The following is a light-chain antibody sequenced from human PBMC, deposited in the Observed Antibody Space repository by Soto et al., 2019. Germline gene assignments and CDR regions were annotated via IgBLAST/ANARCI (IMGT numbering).Light chain of an antibody. CDR3: QQYNNWPPLA. J-gene: IGKJ4*01. Sequence: EIVMTQSPATLSVSPGERAILSCRASKSVSNNLAWYQQKPGQAPRLLIYGASTRATGIPARFSGSGSVTEFTLSISSLQSEDFAIDYCQQYNNWPPLAFGGGTKVEIK. CDR2: GAS. V-gene: IGKV3-15*01. CDR1: KSVSNN.